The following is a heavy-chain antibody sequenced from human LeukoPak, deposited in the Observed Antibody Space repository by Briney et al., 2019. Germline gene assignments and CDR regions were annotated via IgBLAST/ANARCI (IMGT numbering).Heavy chain of an antibody. CDR3: ARLRESGYYSYNWFDP. Sequence: SETLSLTCTVSGGSISSSSYYWGWIRQPPGKGLEWIGSIYYSGSTYYNPSLKSRVTISVDTSKNQFSLKLSFVTAADTAVYYCARLRESGYYSYNWFDPWGQGTLVTVSS. CDR2: IYYSGST. D-gene: IGHD3-22*01. V-gene: IGHV4-39*01. CDR1: GGSISSSSYY. J-gene: IGHJ5*02.